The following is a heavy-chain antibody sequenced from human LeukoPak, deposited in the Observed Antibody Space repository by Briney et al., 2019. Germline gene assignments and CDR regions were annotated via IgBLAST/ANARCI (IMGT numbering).Heavy chain of an antibody. Sequence: PGGSLRLSCAASGFTFDDYAMHWVRQAPGKGLEWVSGISWNSGSIGYADSVKGRFTISRDNAKNSLYLQMSSLRAEDTALYYRAKDGFHSSSWYGNWGQGTLVTVSS. D-gene: IGHD6-13*01. V-gene: IGHV3-9*01. J-gene: IGHJ4*02. CDR2: ISWNSGSI. CDR1: GFTFDDYA. CDR3: AKDGFHSSSWYGN.